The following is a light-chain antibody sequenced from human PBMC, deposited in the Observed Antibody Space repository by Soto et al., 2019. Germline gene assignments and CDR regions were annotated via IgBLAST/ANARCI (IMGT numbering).Light chain of an antibody. V-gene: IGKV3-15*01. CDR3: QSYSDWPFA. Sequence: EIVLTQSPATLSVSPGERVTLSCRASESLSYFLAWYQHKTGQSPRLLIYGVSTRVAGVPSRFSGGGSATDCTLTISSLQSEDFAVYYCQSYSDWPFAFGQGTKLEI. CDR1: ESLSYF. J-gene: IGKJ2*01. CDR2: GVS.